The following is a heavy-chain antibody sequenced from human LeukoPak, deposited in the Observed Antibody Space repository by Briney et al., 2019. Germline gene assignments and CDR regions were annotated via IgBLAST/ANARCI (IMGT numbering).Heavy chain of an antibody. J-gene: IGHJ4*02. CDR1: GFTFSDDY. CDR2: ISSSSSYT. Sequence: PGGSLRLSCAASGFTFSDDYMSWIRQAPGKGLEWVSYISSSSSYTNYADSVKGRFTISRDNAKNSLYLQMNSLRADDTDVYYCARDVKAVPGDESFDYWGQGTLVTVSS. V-gene: IGHV3-11*05. D-gene: IGHD6-19*01. CDR3: ARDVKAVPGDESFDY.